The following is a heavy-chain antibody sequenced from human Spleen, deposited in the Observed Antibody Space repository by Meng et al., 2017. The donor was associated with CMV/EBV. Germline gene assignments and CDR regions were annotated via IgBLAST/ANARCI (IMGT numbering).Heavy chain of an antibody. CDR2: INTNNGGT. D-gene: IGHD2-21*01. CDR3: ARGRIVVVIGSPEFDP. V-gene: IGHV1-2*02. Sequence: ASVKVSCKASGYTFTGQYMHWVRQAPGQGLEWMGWINTNNGGTNYAQKFQGRVTMTRDTSISTANMELSRLRSDDTAVYYCARGRIVVVIGSPEFDPWGQGTLVTVSS. J-gene: IGHJ5*02. CDR1: GYTFTGQY.